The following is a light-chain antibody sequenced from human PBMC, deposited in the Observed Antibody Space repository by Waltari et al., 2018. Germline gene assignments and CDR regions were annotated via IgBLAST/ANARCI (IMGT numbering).Light chain of an antibody. V-gene: IGKV4-1*01. CDR2: GAS. CDR1: LSILHSSENKNQ. CDR3: QQYYSTPFT. Sequence: DIVMTQSPDSLSVSLGERATINCKSSLSILHSSENKNQLGWYQQKSGQSPKLLIYGASTRESVVPDRFSGSVSGTDFTLTISSLQTEDVAVYYCQQYYSTPFTFGPGTKVDIK. J-gene: IGKJ3*01.